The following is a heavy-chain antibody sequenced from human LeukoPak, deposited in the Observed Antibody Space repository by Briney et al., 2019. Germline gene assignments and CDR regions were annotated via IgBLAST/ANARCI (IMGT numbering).Heavy chain of an antibody. V-gene: IGHV4-38-2*01. CDR3: ARTPDANWFDP. J-gene: IGHJ5*02. Sequence: SETLSLTCAVSGYSISSGYYWGWIRQPPGKGLEWIGSIYHSGSTYYNPSLKSRVTISVDTSKNQFSLKLSTVTAADTAVYYCARTPDANWFDPWGQGTLVTVSS. CDR2: IYHSGST. CDR1: GYSISSGYY.